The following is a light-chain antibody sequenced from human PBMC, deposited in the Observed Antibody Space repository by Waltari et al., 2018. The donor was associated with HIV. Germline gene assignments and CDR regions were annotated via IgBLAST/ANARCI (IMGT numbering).Light chain of an antibody. CDR2: EVT. CDR3: SSWTTSTTRV. V-gene: IGLV2-14*03. Sequence: QSALTQPASVSGSPGQSITISCTGTNEAVGAYNYVSWYQQHPGKAPKLIIYEVTNRPSGISARFSGSKSGNTASLTISGLQAEDEADYHCSSWTTSTTRVFGGGTKVTVL. CDR1: NEAVGAYNY. J-gene: IGLJ3*02.